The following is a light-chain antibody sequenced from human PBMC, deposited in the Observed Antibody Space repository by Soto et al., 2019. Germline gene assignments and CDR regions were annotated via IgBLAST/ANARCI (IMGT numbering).Light chain of an antibody. CDR3: QQYDSSSVT. V-gene: IGKV3-15*01. Sequence: EIVMTQSPDSLSVPPGERATLSCRASQSVSTNFAWYLQKPGQAPRLLIYGASTRATGIPARFSGSGSGTDFTLTIDRLEPEDFAVYYCQQYDSSSVTFGQGTRLEIK. J-gene: IGKJ5*01. CDR2: GAS. CDR1: QSVSTN.